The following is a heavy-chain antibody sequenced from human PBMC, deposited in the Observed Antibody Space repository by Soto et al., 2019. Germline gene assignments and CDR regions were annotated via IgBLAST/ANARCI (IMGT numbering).Heavy chain of an antibody. CDR3: TTGVYGDYYYYGMDV. D-gene: IGHD4-17*01. J-gene: IGHJ6*02. V-gene: IGHV3-15*01. CDR2: IKSKTDGGTT. CDR1: GFTFSNAW. Sequence: PGGSLRLSCAASGFTFSNAWMSWVRQAPGKGLEWVGRIKSKTDGGTTDYAAPVKGRFTISRDDSKNTLYLQMNSLKTEDTAVYYCTTGVYGDYYYYGMDVWGQGTTVTVSS.